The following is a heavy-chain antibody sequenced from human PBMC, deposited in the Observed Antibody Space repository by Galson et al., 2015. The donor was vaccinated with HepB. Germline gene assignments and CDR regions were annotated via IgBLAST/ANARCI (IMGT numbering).Heavy chain of an antibody. V-gene: IGHV3-49*03. CDR1: GFTFGDYA. D-gene: IGHD3-22*01. Sequence: SLRLSCAASGFTFGDYAMSWFRQAPGKGLEWVGFMRSKANGGTTEYAASVKGRFTVSRNDSKGIAYLQMNSLKTEDTAVYYCASGYYYDSSGYDYWGQGILVTVSS. CDR3: ASGYYYDSSGYDY. CDR2: MRSKANGGTT. J-gene: IGHJ4*02.